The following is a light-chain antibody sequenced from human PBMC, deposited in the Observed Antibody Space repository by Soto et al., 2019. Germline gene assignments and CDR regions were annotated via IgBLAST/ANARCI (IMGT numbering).Light chain of an antibody. V-gene: IGKV3-11*01. CDR1: QKVAEH. Sequence: IVLTQSPATLPLSPGESGSLSCRASQKVAEHLPWYQQKPGQPPRLLIYDASKRATGVPARFSGSGPGTDFTLTITTLEPEDFAVYFCQQRANWPPVTFGQGTKVDI. CDR2: DAS. CDR3: QQRANWPPVT. J-gene: IGKJ1*01.